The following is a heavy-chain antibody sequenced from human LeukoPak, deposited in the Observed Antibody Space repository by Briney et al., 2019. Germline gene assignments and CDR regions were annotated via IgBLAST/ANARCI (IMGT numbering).Heavy chain of an antibody. V-gene: IGHV3-23*01. CDR1: GFTFDDYG. J-gene: IGHJ4*02. D-gene: IGHD5-12*01. CDR3: ARGPSGYHNT. Sequence: GGSLRLSCAASGFTFDDYGMSWVRQAPGKGLEWVSTISNSDDSTYYADSVKGRFTISRDNSENTLYLQMNSLRAEDTAVSYCARGPSGYHNTGGQGTLVTVSS. CDR2: ISNSDDST.